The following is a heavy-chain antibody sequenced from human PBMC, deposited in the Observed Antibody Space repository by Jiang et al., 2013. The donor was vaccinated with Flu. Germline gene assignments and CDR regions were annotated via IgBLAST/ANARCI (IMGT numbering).Heavy chain of an antibody. V-gene: IGHV4-34*01. J-gene: IGHJ6*04. CDR3: ARALRVVVVAATSYYYGMDV. CDR1: WVLQWLL. D-gene: IGHD2-15*01. CDR2: INHSGST. Sequence: LLKPFGDPVPHLRCLWWVLQWLLLELDPPAPGKGLEWIGEINHSGSTNYNPSLKSRVTISVDTSKNQFSLKLSSVTAADTAVYYCARALRVVVVAATSYYYGMDVWGKGTTVTVSS.